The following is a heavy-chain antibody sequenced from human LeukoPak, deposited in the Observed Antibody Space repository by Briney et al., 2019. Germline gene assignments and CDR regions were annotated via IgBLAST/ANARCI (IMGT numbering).Heavy chain of an antibody. V-gene: IGHV1-24*01. CDR1: GYTLTELS. D-gene: IGHD6-19*01. Sequence: ASVKVSCKVSGYTLTELSMHWVRQAPGKGLEWMGGFDPEDGETIYAQKFQGRVTMTEDTSTDTAYMELSSLRSEDTAVYYCARVGYSSGWYPKTSLDYWGQGTLVTVSS. CDR3: ARVGYSSGWYPKTSLDY. J-gene: IGHJ4*02. CDR2: FDPEDGET.